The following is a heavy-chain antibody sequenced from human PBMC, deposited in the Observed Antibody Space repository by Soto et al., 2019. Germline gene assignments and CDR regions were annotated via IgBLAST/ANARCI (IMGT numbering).Heavy chain of an antibody. V-gene: IGHV3-23*01. CDR1: GFTFSSYA. CDR2: ISGSGGST. Sequence: EVQLLESGGGLVQPGGSLRLSCAASGFTFSSYAMSWVRQAPGKGLEWVSAISGSGGSTYYADSVKGRFTISRDNYKTSLYLQMNSLRAEGTAVYYCAYSSAPFDCGGQGTLGTVST. CDR3: AYSSAPFDC. J-gene: IGHJ4*02. D-gene: IGHD6-25*01.